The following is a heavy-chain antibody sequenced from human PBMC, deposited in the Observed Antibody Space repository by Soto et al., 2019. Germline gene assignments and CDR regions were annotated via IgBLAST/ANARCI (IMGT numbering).Heavy chain of an antibody. Sequence: SETLSLTCTVSGASITSTSYHWGWVRQPPGKGLEWIGNFYYSGSTYYNPSLRSRVTISVDASKNQFSVKVSSVTATDTAVYYCARSVGDYYYGMDVWGQGTTVTVSS. V-gene: IGHV4-39*01. J-gene: IGHJ6*02. CDR2: FYYSGST. CDR1: GASITSTSYH. D-gene: IGHD1-26*01. CDR3: ARSVGDYYYGMDV.